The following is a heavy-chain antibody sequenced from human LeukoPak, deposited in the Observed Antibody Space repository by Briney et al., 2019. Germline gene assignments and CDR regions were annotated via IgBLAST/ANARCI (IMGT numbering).Heavy chain of an antibody. Sequence: GGSLRLSCAASGFTFSSYAMSWVRQAPGKGLEWVSAISGSGGSTYYADSVKGRFTISRDNSKNTLYLQMNSLRAEDTAVYYCARGNSSSWYSYYYYGMDVWGQGTTVTVSS. CDR2: ISGSGGST. CDR3: ARGNSSSWYSYYYYGMDV. D-gene: IGHD6-13*01. CDR1: GFTFSSYA. V-gene: IGHV3-23*01. J-gene: IGHJ6*02.